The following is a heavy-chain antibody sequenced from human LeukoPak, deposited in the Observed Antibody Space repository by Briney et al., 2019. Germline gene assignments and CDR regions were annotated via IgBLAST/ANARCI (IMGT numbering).Heavy chain of an antibody. J-gene: IGHJ3*02. D-gene: IGHD7-27*01. V-gene: IGHV1-2*02. CDR2: INPNSGGT. CDR3: ARVKIWGLGAFDI. CDR1: GYTFTGYY. Sequence: ASVKVSCKASGYTFTGYYMHWVRQAPGQGLEWMGWINPNSGGTNYAQKFQGRVTMTRDASISTAYMELSRLRSDDTAVYYCARVKIWGLGAFDIWGQGTMVTVSS.